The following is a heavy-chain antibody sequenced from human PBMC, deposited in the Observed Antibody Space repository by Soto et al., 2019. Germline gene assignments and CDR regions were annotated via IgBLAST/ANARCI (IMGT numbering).Heavy chain of an antibody. Sequence: ASVKVSCKSSGYTFAGCYIHWVRQAPGQGLEWMGWTNPNSGGTNYAQKFQGRVTMTRDTSISTAYMELSRLRSDDTAVYYCARDLGRYCTNGVCSGMDVWGQGTTVTVSS. D-gene: IGHD2-8*01. V-gene: IGHV1-2*02. J-gene: IGHJ6*02. CDR3: ARDLGRYCTNGVCSGMDV. CDR2: TNPNSGGT. CDR1: GYTFAGCY.